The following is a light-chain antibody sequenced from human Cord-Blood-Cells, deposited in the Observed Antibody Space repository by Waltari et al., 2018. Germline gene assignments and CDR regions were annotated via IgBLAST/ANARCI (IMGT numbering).Light chain of an antibody. CDR2: EVS. CDR3: SSYAGSNNV. J-gene: IGLJ1*01. CDR1: SSDVGGHNY. V-gene: IGLV2-8*01. Sequence: QSALTQPPSASGSPGQSVTIPCTGTSSDVGGHNYLSWYQQHPGNAPKLMIYEVSKRPSGVPDRFSGSKSGNTASLTVSGLQAEDEADYYCSSYAGSNNVFGTGTKVTVL.